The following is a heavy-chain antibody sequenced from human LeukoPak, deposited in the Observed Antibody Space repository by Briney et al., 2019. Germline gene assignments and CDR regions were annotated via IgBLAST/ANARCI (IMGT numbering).Heavy chain of an antibody. Sequence: SETLSLTCTVSSGSISSYYWSWIRQPPGKGLEWIGYIYYSGSTNYNPSLKSRVTISVDTSKNQFPLKLSSVTAADMAVYYCARRVAATDYWGQGTLVTVSS. CDR1: SGSISSYY. CDR3: ARRVAATDY. D-gene: IGHD2-15*01. J-gene: IGHJ4*02. CDR2: IYYSGST. V-gene: IGHV4-59*01.